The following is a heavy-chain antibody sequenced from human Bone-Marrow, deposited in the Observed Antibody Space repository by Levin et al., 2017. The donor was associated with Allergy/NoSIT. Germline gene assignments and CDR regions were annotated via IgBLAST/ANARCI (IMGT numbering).Heavy chain of an antibody. CDR1: GGTFSSYA. J-gene: IGHJ6*02. D-gene: IGHD2-2*01. Sequence: SVKVSCKASGGTFSSYAISWVRQAPGQGLEWMGGIIPIFGTANYAQKFQGRVTITADESTSTAYMELSSLRSEDTAVYYCAREGYCISTSCYGAPSYYYDYGMDVWGQGTTVTVSS. V-gene: IGHV1-69*13. CDR2: IIPIFGTA. CDR3: AREGYCISTSCYGAPSYYYDYGMDV.